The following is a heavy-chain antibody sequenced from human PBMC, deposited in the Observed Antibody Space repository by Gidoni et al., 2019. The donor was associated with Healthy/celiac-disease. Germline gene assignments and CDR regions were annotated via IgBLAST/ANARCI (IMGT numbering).Heavy chain of an antibody. Sequence: EVQLLESGGGLVQPGGSLRLSCAASGFTFSSYAMSWVRQAPGKGLEWVSAISGSGGSTYYADSVKGRFTISRDNSKNTLYLQMNSLRAEDTAVYYCAKTSWLALNYYYYYGMDVWGQGTTVTVSS. D-gene: IGHD6-19*01. CDR3: AKTSWLALNYYYYYGMDV. CDR2: ISGSGGST. J-gene: IGHJ6*02. CDR1: GFTFSSYA. V-gene: IGHV3-23*01.